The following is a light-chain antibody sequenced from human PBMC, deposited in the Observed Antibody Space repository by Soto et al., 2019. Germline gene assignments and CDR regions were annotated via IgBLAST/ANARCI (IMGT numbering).Light chain of an antibody. J-gene: IGKJ5*01. CDR2: DAS. CDR3: QQYGSLPIT. V-gene: IGKV1-33*01. Sequence: DIQMTQSPSSLSASIGDRVTISCQASQDIGNFFNWYQQKPGKAPYLLIYDASNLDTGVSSRFSGSGAGRDFSFTITSLHPGEVATYFCQQYGSLPITFGQGTRMDIK. CDR1: QDIGNF.